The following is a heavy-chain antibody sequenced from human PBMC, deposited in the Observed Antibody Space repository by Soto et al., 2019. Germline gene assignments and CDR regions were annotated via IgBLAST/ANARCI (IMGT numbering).Heavy chain of an antibody. Sequence: QVQLQESGPGLVKPSGTLSLTCAVSGGSFISNNWWTWVRQPPGQGLEWIGEIYRTGSTNYNPSLKSRVPISLDKSENQFSLKVTSLTAADTAVYYCASRDPGTSVDYWGQGTLVTVSS. CDR3: ASRDPGTSVDY. CDR2: IYRTGST. J-gene: IGHJ4*02. D-gene: IGHD1-7*01. CDR1: GGSFISNNW. V-gene: IGHV4-4*02.